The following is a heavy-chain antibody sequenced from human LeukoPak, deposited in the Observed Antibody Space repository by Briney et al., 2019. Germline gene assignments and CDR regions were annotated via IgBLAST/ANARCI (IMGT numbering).Heavy chain of an antibody. D-gene: IGHD3-9*01. CDR3: AKVAPRYFDWLLNNWFDP. CDR2: ISGSGGST. V-gene: IGHV3-23*01. J-gene: IGHJ5*02. CDR1: GFTFSSYA. Sequence: PGGSLRLSCAASGFTFSSYAMSWVRQAPGKGLEWVSAISGSGGSTYYADSVKGRFTISRDNSKNTLYLQMNSLRAEDTAVYYCAKVAPRYFDWLLNNWFDPWGQGTLVTVSS.